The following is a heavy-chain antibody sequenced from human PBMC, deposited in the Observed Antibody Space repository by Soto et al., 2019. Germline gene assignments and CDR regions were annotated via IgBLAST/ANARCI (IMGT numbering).Heavy chain of an antibody. CDR3: AREGDTAMVQWCDP. CDR1: GFTFSSYA. Sequence: QVQLVESGGGVVQPGRSLRLSCAASGFTFSSYAMHWVRQAPGKGLEWVAVISYDGSNKYYADSVKGRFTISRDNSKNTLYLHMNSLRAEDTAVYYCAREGDTAMVQWCDPWGQGTLVTVSS. CDR2: ISYDGSNK. D-gene: IGHD5-18*01. J-gene: IGHJ5*02. V-gene: IGHV3-30-3*01.